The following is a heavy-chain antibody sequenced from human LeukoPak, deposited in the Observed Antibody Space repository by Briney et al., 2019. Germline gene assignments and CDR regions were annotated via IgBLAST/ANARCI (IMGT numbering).Heavy chain of an antibody. CDR3: ARDQYYDFWSGYYSFDY. CDR2: IKQDGSEK. D-gene: IGHD3-3*01. Sequence: GGSLRLSCAASGFTFSSYWMSWVRQAPGKGLEWVANIKQDGSEKYYVDSVKGRFTISRDNAKNSLYLQMNSLRAEDTAVYYCARDQYYDFWSGYYSFDYWGQGTLVIVSS. V-gene: IGHV3-7*01. J-gene: IGHJ4*02. CDR1: GFTFSSYW.